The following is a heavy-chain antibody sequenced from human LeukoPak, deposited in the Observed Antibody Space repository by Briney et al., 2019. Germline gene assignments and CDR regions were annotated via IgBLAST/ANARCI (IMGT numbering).Heavy chain of an antibody. V-gene: IGHV3-64D*09. Sequence: GGSLRLSCSASGFTFSRYAMHWVRQAPGKGLEYVSGINDNGGGTHYGDSVKGRFSISRDNSKNTLHLQMSTLRAEGTALYYCVKDVGGSYAFDYWGQGILVTVAS. D-gene: IGHD1-26*01. CDR1: GFTFSRYA. CDR3: VKDVGGSYAFDY. J-gene: IGHJ4*02. CDR2: INDNGGGT.